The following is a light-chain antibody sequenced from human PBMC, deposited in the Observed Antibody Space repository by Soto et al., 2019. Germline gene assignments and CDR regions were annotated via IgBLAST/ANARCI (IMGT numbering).Light chain of an antibody. CDR1: QGIATG. CDR2: DAS. Sequence: IQLTQSPSSLSASIRDTVRITCRASQGIATGLAWYQKKPGAHPRILIYDASILQRGVPSRFSGSGSGTHFILTISRLQTEDFATYYCLQEYNYPRTFGQGTKVDIK. CDR3: LQEYNYPRT. V-gene: IGKV1D-13*01. J-gene: IGKJ1*01.